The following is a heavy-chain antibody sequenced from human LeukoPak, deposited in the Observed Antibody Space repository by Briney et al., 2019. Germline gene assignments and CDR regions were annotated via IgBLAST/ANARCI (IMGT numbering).Heavy chain of an antibody. CDR3: ARGICSGGSCYLGDAFDI. CDR1: GYTFTSYG. Sequence: GASVKVSCKASGYTFTSYGISWVRQAPGQGLEWMGWISAYNGNTNYAQTLQGRVTMTTDTSTSTAYMELRSLRSDDTAVYYCARGICSGGSCYLGDAFDIWGQGTMVTVSS. D-gene: IGHD2-15*01. J-gene: IGHJ3*02. CDR2: ISAYNGNT. V-gene: IGHV1-18*01.